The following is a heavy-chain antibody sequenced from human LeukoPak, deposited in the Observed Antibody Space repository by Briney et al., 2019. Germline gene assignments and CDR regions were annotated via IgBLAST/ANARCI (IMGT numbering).Heavy chain of an antibody. J-gene: IGHJ6*02. V-gene: IGHV3-30*18. CDR3: AKDYYGSGSYGAHYYYYYGMDV. D-gene: IGHD3-10*01. CDR2: ISYDATNE. Sequence: GGSLRLSCAASGFTFSNYGIHWVRQAPGKGLEWVAVISYDATNEYYTDSVKGRFTISGDNSKNTLYLQMNSLRAEDTAVYYCAKDYYGSGSYGAHYYYYYGMDVWGQGTTVTVSS. CDR1: GFTFSNYG.